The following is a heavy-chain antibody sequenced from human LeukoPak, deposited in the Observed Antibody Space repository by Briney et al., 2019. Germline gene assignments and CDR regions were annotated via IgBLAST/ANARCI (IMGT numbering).Heavy chain of an antibody. CDR2: MNPNSGNT. CDR1: GYTFTSYD. J-gene: IGHJ6*03. CDR3: ARGPNYAFWSGSYYYYMDV. Sequence: ASVKVSCKASGYTFTSYDINWVRQATGQGLEWMGWMNPNSGNTGYAQKFQGRVTMTRSTSINTAYMELSSLRSEDTAVYYWARGPNYAFWSGSYYYYMDVWGKGTTVTVSS. V-gene: IGHV1-8*01. D-gene: IGHD3-3*01.